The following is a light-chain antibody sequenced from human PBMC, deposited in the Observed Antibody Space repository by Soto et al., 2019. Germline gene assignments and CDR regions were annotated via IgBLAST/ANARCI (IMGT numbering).Light chain of an antibody. CDR1: SSDVGGYNY. CDR2: EVS. J-gene: IGLJ2*01. CDR3: LSYTSSNTRV. Sequence: QSALTQPASVSGSPGQSITISCTGTSSDVGGYNYVSWYQQHPGKAPKLMIYEVSNRPSGVSNRFSGSKSGNTASLTISGLQAEDEADYYRLSYTSSNTRVFGGGTKLTVL. V-gene: IGLV2-14*01.